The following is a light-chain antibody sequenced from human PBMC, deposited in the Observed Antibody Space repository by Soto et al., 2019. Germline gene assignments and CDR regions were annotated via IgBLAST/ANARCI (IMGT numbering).Light chain of an antibody. Sequence: EIVLTQSPGTLSLSPGERATLSCRASQSVGSNYLAWYRQTPGQAPRLLIHGASTRATGIPDRFSGSGSGTDFTLTLSRLESEDSAVYYCHQYASSPLTLGQGTRLEIK. J-gene: IGKJ5*01. CDR3: HQYASSPLT. CDR2: GAS. V-gene: IGKV3-20*01. CDR1: QSVGSNY.